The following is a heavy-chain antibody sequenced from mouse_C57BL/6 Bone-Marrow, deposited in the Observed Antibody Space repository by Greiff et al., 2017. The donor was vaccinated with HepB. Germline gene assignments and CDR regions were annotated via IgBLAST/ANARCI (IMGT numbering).Heavy chain of an antibody. Sequence: EVMLVESGGGLVQPGGSLKLSCAASGFTFSDYYMYWVRQTPEKRLEWVAYISNGGGSTYYPDTVKGRFTISRDNAKNTLYLQMSRLKSEDTAMYDCARQTAQAPYAMDYWGQGTSVTVSS. CDR2: ISNGGGST. V-gene: IGHV5-12*01. CDR3: ARQTAQAPYAMDY. J-gene: IGHJ4*01. CDR1: GFTFSDYY. D-gene: IGHD3-2*02.